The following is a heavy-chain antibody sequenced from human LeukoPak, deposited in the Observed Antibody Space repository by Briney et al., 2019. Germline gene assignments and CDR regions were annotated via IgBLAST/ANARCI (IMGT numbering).Heavy chain of an antibody. Sequence: GGSLRLSCAGSGFIFSTYSMNWVRQAPGKGLEWVSSISSQSSYIHYADSVKGRFTISRDNAKNSLFLQMNSLRAEDTAVYYCARGVVRYFDYWGQGALVTVSS. D-gene: IGHD3-9*01. CDR1: GFIFSTYS. J-gene: IGHJ4*02. V-gene: IGHV3-21*06. CDR3: ARGVVRYFDY. CDR2: ISSQSSYI.